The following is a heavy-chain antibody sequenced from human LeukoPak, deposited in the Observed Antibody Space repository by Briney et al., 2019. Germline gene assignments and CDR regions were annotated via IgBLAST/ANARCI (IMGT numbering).Heavy chain of an antibody. V-gene: IGHV1-69*05. Sequence: SVKVSCKASGGTFSSYAISWVRQAPGQGLEWMGGIIPIFGTANYAQKFQGRVTITTDESTSTAYMELSSLRSEDTAVYYCARGATTVTTQDYWGQGTLVTVSS. CDR1: GGTFSSYA. D-gene: IGHD4-11*01. CDR3: ARGATTVTTQDY. CDR2: IIPIFGTA. J-gene: IGHJ4*02.